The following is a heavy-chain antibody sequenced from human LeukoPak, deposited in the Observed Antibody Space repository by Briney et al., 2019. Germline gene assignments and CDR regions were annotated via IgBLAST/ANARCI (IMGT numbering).Heavy chain of an antibody. Sequence: ASVKVSCKASGYTFNIYGMSWVRQAPGQGLEWMGWISPYSGNTNYAQKFQGRVTMTTDTSTSTAHMELRSLRSDDTAVYYCARDLVQYCSGGSCYSDYWGQGTLVTVPS. CDR1: GYTFNIYG. V-gene: IGHV1-18*01. CDR3: ARDLVQYCSGGSCYSDY. CDR2: ISPYSGNT. J-gene: IGHJ4*02. D-gene: IGHD2-15*01.